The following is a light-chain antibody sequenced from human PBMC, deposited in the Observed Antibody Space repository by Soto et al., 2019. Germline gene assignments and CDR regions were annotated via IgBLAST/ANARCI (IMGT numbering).Light chain of an antibody. CDR2: SAS. V-gene: IGKV1D-12*01. Sequence: DIQMTQSPSFVSASVGDRVTITCRASQGISSWLAWYQQKPGIAPKLLIYSASSLQSGVPSRFSGSGSGTDFTLSISSLQPEDFATYYCQQIYTIPLTFGGGTKVEIK. CDR3: QQIYTIPLT. CDR1: QGISSW. J-gene: IGKJ4*01.